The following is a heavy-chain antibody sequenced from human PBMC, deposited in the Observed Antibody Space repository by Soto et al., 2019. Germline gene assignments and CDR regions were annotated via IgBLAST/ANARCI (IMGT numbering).Heavy chain of an antibody. D-gene: IGHD3-16*01. Sequence: GGSLRLSCAASGFTLSSYSMIWVRQAPGKGLEWVSYISSSSSTIYYADSVKGRFTISRDNAKNSLYLQMNSLRGEDTAVYYCASGAPDLNHYYYYGMDVWGQGTTVTVS. J-gene: IGHJ6*02. CDR2: ISSSSSTI. V-gene: IGHV3-48*04. CDR3: ASGAPDLNHYYYYGMDV. CDR1: GFTLSSYS.